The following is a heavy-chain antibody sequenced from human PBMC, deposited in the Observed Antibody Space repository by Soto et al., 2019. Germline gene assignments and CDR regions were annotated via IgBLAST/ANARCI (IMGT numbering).Heavy chain of an antibody. Sequence: PSETLSLTCTVSGGSISSGDYYWSWIRQPPGKGLEWIGYIYYSGGTYYNPSLKSRVTISVDTSKNQFSLKLSSVTAADTAVYYCARESRFGELTYYYYGMDVWGQGTTVTVSS. CDR2: IYYSGGT. J-gene: IGHJ6*02. CDR1: GGSISSGDYY. V-gene: IGHV4-30-4*01. CDR3: ARESRFGELTYYYYGMDV. D-gene: IGHD3-10*01.